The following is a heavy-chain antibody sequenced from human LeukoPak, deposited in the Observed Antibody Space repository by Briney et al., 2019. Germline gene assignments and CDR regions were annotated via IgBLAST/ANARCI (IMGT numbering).Heavy chain of an antibody. Sequence: SETLSLTCAVYGGSFSGYYWSWIRQPPGKGLEWIGEINHSGSTNYNPSLKSRVTISVDTSKNQFSLKLSSVTAADTAVYYCAREVPYCSSTSCYGGNWFDPWGQGTLVTVSS. CDR3: AREVPYCSSTSCYGGNWFDP. CDR1: GGSFSGYY. V-gene: IGHV4-34*01. J-gene: IGHJ5*02. CDR2: INHSGST. D-gene: IGHD2-2*01.